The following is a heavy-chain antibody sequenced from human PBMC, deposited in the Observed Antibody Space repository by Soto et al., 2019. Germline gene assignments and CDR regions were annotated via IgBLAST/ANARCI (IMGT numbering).Heavy chain of an antibody. D-gene: IGHD3-9*01. J-gene: IGHJ5*01. CDR3: AKGLNYDILTVTFFDC. CDR2: ISWNSGSI. Sequence: GGSLRLSCAASGFTFDDYAMHWVRQAPGKGLEWVSGISWNSGSIGYADSVKDRFTISRDNAKNSLYLQMNSLRAEDTALYYCAKGLNYDILTVTFFDCWGQGTLVTVSS. V-gene: IGHV3-9*01. CDR1: GFTFDDYA.